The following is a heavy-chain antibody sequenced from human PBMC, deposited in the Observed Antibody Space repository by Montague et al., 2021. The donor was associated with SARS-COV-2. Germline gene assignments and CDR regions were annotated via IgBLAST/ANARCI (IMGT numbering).Heavy chain of an antibody. CDR2: TYYRSKWYN. D-gene: IGHD3-10*01. V-gene: IGHV6-1*01. CDR1: GVSVSSNSAA. CDR3: ARGIWFGELLTGYYYYGMDV. J-gene: IGHJ6*02. Sequence: CAISGVSVSSNSAARNWIRQSPSRGLEWLGRTYYRSKWYNDYAVSVKSRITINPDTSKNQFSLQLNSVTPEDTAVYYCARGIWFGELLTGYYYYGMDVWGQGTTVTVSS.